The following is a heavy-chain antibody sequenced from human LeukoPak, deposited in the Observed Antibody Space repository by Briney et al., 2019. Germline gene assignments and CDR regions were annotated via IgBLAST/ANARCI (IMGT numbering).Heavy chain of an antibody. J-gene: IGHJ5*02. CDR2: MNPNSGDT. Sequence: ASVKVSCKASGYTFTSYEINWVRQATGQGLEWMGWMNPNSGDTGYAQKFQGRVTMTRDTSISTAYMELSSLRSEDTAVYYCARDILTGPTNRFDPWGQGTLVTVSS. CDR1: GYTFTSYE. V-gene: IGHV1-8*01. D-gene: IGHD3-9*01. CDR3: ARDILTGPTNRFDP.